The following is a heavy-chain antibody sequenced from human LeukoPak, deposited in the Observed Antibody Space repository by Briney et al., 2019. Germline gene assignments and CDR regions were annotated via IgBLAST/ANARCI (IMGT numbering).Heavy chain of an antibody. J-gene: IGHJ4*02. CDR1: GGSISSYY. Sequence: SETLSVTCTVSGGSISSYYWSWIRQPAGKGLEWIGRIYTSGSTNYNPSLKSRVTMSVDTSKNQFSLKLSSVTAADTAVYYCAAEGITGTSRDYWGQGTLVTVSS. CDR3: AAEGITGTSRDY. D-gene: IGHD1-7*01. CDR2: IYTSGST. V-gene: IGHV4-4*07.